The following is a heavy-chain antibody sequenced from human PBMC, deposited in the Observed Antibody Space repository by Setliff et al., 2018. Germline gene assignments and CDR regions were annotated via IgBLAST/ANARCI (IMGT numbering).Heavy chain of an antibody. V-gene: IGHV1-2*04. Sequence: GASVKVSCKASGYTFTGYYMHWVRQAPGRGLEWMGWINPNSGGTNYAQKFQGWVTMTRDTSISTAYMELSRLRSDDTAVYYCAISTIFGVVSPTPDAFDIWGQGTMVTVSS. J-gene: IGHJ3*02. CDR1: GYTFTGYY. CDR2: INPNSGGT. CDR3: AISTIFGVVSPTPDAFDI. D-gene: IGHD3-3*01.